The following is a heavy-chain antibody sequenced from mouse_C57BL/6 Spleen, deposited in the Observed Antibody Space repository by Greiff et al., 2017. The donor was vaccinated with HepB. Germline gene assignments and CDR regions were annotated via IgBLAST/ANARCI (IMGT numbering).Heavy chain of an antibody. D-gene: IGHD4-1*02. V-gene: IGHV1-82*01. CDR1: GYAFSSSW. CDR3: ARQLGRNYFDY. CDR2: IYPGDGDT. J-gene: IGHJ2*01. Sequence: VQLQQSGPELVKPGASVKISCKASGYAFSSSWMNWVKQRPGKGLEWIGRIYPGDGDTNYNGKFKGKATLTADKSSSTAYMQLSSLTSEDSAVYFCARQLGRNYFDYWGPGTTLTVSS.